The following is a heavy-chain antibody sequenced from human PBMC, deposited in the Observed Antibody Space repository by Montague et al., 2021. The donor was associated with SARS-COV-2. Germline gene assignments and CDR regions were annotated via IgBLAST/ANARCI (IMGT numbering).Heavy chain of an antibody. J-gene: IGHJ3*02. CDR3: ARQIATSGQWAFDI. CDR1: GGSITTSGHY. V-gene: IGHV4-39*01. CDR2: DHYSATK. Sequence: SETLSLTCTVSGGSITTSGHYWGWIRLPPGTGLEWIASDHYSATKYYNPSLRSRLTISVDTSKNQFSLRLNSVTAADTAVYFCARQIATSGQWAFDIWGQGTAVTVSS. D-gene: IGHD6-19*01.